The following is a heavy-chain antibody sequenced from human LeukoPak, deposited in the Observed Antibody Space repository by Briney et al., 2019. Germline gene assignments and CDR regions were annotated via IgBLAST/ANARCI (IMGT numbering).Heavy chain of an antibody. V-gene: IGHV4-38-2*02. CDR3: ARDMYYYGSGSYRFDY. J-gene: IGHJ4*02. Sequence: SETLSLTCTVSGYSIISAYYWGWIRQPPGKGLEWIGSIYHSGSTYYNPSLKSRVTISVDTSKNQFSLKLSSVTAADTAVYYCARDMYYYGSGSYRFDYWGQGTLVTVSS. D-gene: IGHD3-10*01. CDR2: IYHSGST. CDR1: GYSIISAYY.